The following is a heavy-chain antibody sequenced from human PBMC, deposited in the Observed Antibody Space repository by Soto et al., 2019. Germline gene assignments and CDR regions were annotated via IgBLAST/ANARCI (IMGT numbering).Heavy chain of an antibody. CDR2: IIPIFGTA. CDR1: GGTFSSYA. J-gene: IGHJ4*02. Sequence: QVQLVQSGAEVKKPGSSVKVSCKASGGTFSSYAISWVRQAPGQGLEWMGGIIPIFGTANYAQKFQGRVTITADKFTSTAYMELSSLRSEDTAVYYCAVRYCSSTSCYLPYYFDYWGQGTLVTVSS. CDR3: AVRYCSSTSCYLPYYFDY. D-gene: IGHD2-2*01. V-gene: IGHV1-69*06.